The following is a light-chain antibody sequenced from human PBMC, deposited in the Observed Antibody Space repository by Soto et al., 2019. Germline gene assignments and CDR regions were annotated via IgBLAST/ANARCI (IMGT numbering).Light chain of an antibody. CDR2: EGS. CDR3: CSYAGSSTLEV. CDR1: SSDVGSYNL. Sequence: QSALTQPASVSGSPGQSITISCTGTSSDVGSYNLVSWYQQHPGKAPKLMIYEGSKRPSGVSNRFSGSKSGNTASLTISGLQAEDEAEYYCCSYAGSSTLEVFGGGTKLTVL. V-gene: IGLV2-23*01. J-gene: IGLJ2*01.